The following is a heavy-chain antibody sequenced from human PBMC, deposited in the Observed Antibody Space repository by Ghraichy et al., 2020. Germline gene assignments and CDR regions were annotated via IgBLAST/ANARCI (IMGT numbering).Heavy chain of an antibody. J-gene: IGHJ4*02. CDR2: IIPIFGTA. D-gene: IGHD5-12*01. CDR1: GGTFSSYA. CDR3: GGSIVATIMGLVY. V-gene: IGHV1-69*13. Sequence: SVKVSCKASGGTFSSYAISWVRQAPGQGLEWMGGIIPIFGTANYAQKFQGRVTITADESTSTAYMELSSLRSEDTAVYYCGGSIVATIMGLVYWGQGTLVTVSA.